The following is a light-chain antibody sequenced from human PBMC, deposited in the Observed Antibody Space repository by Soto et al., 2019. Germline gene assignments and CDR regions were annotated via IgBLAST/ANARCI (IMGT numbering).Light chain of an antibody. Sequence: EIVLTRSPHTLCLWRLERATLSCRASQSISTNLAWYQQKPGQAPRLLIFGASTRATGIPARFSGSGSGTEFTLTISSLQSEDFAVYYCHQYNNWPPWTFGQGTRWIS. V-gene: IGKV3-15*01. J-gene: IGKJ1*01. CDR1: QSISTN. CDR2: GAS. CDR3: HQYNNWPPWT.